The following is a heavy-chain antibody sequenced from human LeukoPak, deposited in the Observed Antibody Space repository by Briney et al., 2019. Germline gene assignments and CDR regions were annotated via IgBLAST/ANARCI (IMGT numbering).Heavy chain of an antibody. CDR2: INPNSGGT. Sequence: GASVKVSCKASGYTFTGYYMHWVRQAPGQGLEWMGWINPNSGGTSYSQKFQGRVTMTRDTSISTAYMDLSKLRSDDTAVYYCARFGFRYYGSGSYLGYWGQGTLVTVSS. CDR1: GYTFTGYY. D-gene: IGHD3-10*01. CDR3: ARFGFRYYGSGSYLGY. J-gene: IGHJ4*02. V-gene: IGHV1-2*02.